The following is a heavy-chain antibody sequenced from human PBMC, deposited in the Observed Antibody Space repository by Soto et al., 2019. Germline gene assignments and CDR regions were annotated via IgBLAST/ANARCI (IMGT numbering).Heavy chain of an antibody. D-gene: IGHD6-13*01. J-gene: IGHJ4*02. V-gene: IGHV3-64*01. Sequence: GGSLRLSCAASGFTLSGYAMDWVRQAPGKGLEYVSGISSNGVGTYYANSVQGRFTISRDNSKNTLYLQMNSLRAEDMAVYYCAKDFGGAAAGPNWGQGTLVTVSS. CDR1: GFTLSGYA. CDR3: AKDFGGAAAGPN. CDR2: ISSNGVGT.